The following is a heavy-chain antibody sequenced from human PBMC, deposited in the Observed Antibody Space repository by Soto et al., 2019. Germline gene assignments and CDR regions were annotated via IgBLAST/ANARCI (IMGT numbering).Heavy chain of an antibody. CDR1: GYTFSNFG. D-gene: IGHD2-8*01. Sequence: QVQLVQSGGEVKKPGASVKVSCKASGYTFSNFGLPWVRQDPGQGLELMGWISPYNGKTNYAQKLQGRLTMTTDTSTSTAYMELRSRRSADTAVYYCARERLGVSVTVGGLDSWGQGTLVTVSS. V-gene: IGHV1-18*01. J-gene: IGHJ4*02. CDR2: ISPYNGKT. CDR3: ARERLGVSVTVGGLDS.